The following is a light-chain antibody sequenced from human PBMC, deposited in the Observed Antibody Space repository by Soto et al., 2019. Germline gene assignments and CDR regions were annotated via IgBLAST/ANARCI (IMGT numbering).Light chain of an antibody. CDR1: QSVLYSSNNKNY. CDR2: RAS. Sequence: DIVMTQSPDSLAVSLGERATINCTSSQSVLYSSNNKNYLAWYQQKSRQPPNLLIYRASTRESGVPDRFSGSGSGTDFTLTISSLQAEDVAVYYCQQYYSTPWTFGQGTKVEIK. J-gene: IGKJ1*01. V-gene: IGKV4-1*01. CDR3: QQYYSTPWT.